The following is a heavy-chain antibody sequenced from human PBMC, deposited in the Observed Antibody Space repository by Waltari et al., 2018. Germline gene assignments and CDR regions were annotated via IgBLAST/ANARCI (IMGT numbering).Heavy chain of an antibody. D-gene: IGHD4-17*01. V-gene: IGHV3-48*03. Sequence: EVQLVESGGGLVQPGGSLRLSCAASGFTFSSYEMNWVRQAPGQGLEWVSYISSSGSTIYYADSVKGRFTISRDNAKNSLYLQMNSLRAEDTAVYYCARDLPLGYGDYGFGGMDVWGQGTTVTVSS. CDR3: ARDLPLGYGDYGFGGMDV. CDR1: GFTFSSYE. J-gene: IGHJ6*02. CDR2: ISSSGSTI.